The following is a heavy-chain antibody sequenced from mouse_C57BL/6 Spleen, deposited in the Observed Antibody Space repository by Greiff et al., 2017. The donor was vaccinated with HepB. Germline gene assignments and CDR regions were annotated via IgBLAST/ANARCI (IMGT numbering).Heavy chain of an antibody. Sequence: QVQLKESGAELVRPGASVTLSCKASGYTFTDYEMHWVKQTPVHGLEWIGAIDPETGGTAYNQKFKGKAILTADKSSSTAYMELRSLTSEDSAVYYCTLLLLSYCDVWGTGTTVTVSS. CDR2: IDPETGGT. J-gene: IGHJ1*03. CDR1: GYTFTDYE. V-gene: IGHV1-15*01. CDR3: TLLLLSYCDV. D-gene: IGHD1-1*01.